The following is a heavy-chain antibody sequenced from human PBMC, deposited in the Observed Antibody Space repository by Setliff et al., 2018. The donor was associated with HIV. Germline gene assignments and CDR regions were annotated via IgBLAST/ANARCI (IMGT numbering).Heavy chain of an antibody. CDR2: IYYTGNT. CDR1: GASISSGGYY. D-gene: IGHD6-13*01. Sequence: TSETLSLTCTVSGASISSGGYYWSWIRRHPGRGLEFIGYIYYTGNTYYSPSLESRVVISVDTSKNQFSLRLTSVTAADTAVYYCARDSSSWYEFYFDCWGQGTLVTVSS. V-gene: IGHV4-31*03. J-gene: IGHJ4*02. CDR3: ARDSSSWYEFYFDC.